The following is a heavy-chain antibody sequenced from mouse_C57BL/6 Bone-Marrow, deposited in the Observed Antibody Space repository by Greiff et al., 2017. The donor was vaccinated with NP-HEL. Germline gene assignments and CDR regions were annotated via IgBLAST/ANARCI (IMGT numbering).Heavy chain of an antibody. Sequence: QVQLQQPGAELVKPGASVKLSCKASGYTFTSYWMHWVKQRPGQGLEWIGMIHPNSGSTNYNEKFKSKATLTVDKSSSTAYMQLSSLTSEDSAVYYCARDFVYCYGSSCEDYAMDYWGQGTSVTVSS. CDR3: ARDFVYCYGSSCEDYAMDY. J-gene: IGHJ4*01. CDR1: GYTFTSYW. CDR2: IHPNSGST. V-gene: IGHV1-64*01. D-gene: IGHD1-1*01.